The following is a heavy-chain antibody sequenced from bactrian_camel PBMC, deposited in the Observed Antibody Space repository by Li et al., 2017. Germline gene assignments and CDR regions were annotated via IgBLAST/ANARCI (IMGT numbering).Heavy chain of an antibody. J-gene: IGHJ4*01. CDR1: GFTFGDYA. D-gene: IGHD2*01. CDR3: ATREWYGGSLVYTY. Sequence: VQLVESGGGLVQPGGSLRLSCTTSGFTFGDYAMSWVRQAPGKGLEWVSGITGGGGSTFYADSVKGRFNISRDNANNTLYLQLSSLKTEDTAMYYCATREWYGGSLVYTYWGQGTQVTVS. CDR2: ITGGGGST. V-gene: IGHV3S31*01.